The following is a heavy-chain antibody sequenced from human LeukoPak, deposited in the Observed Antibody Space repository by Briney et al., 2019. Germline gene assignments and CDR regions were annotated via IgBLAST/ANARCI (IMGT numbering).Heavy chain of an antibody. D-gene: IGHD5-18*01. CDR1: GGSFSGYY. CDR2: INHSGST. V-gene: IGHV4-34*01. Sequence: PSETLSLTCAVYGGSFSGYYWSWIRQPPGKGLEWIGEINHSGSTNYNPSLKSRVTISIDTSNNYFSLKLSSVTAADTAVYYCARDTEMSAVFDSWGQGTLVTVSS. J-gene: IGHJ4*02. CDR3: ARDTEMSAVFDS.